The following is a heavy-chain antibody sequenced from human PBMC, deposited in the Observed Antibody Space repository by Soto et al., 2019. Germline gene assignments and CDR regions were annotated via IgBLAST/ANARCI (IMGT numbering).Heavy chain of an antibody. Sequence: GASVKASCKASGGTFSSFGITWVRQAPGQGLEWMGGIIPVFGRPNYAQRFRGRLTITADESTNTSYMELIDLTSEDTAVYYCAREGSGYNFWGQGTQVTVSS. V-gene: IGHV1-69*13. J-gene: IGHJ1*01. CDR3: AREGSGYNF. D-gene: IGHD5-12*01. CDR1: GGTFSSFG. CDR2: IIPVFGRP.